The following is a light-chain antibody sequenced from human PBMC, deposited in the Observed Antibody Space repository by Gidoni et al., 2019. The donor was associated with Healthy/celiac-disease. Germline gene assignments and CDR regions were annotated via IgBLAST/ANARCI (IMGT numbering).Light chain of an antibody. CDR2: GAS. V-gene: IGKV3-20*01. CDR1: QSLSSSY. J-gene: IGKJ2*02. Sequence: IVFTQSPGTLSLSPGERATLSCRSSQSLSSSYLAWYQQKPGQAPRLIIYGASSRATGIPDRFSGSGSGTDCTRTISRLEPEDFAVYYCQQYGSSPRTFGEGTKLEIK. CDR3: QQYGSSPRT.